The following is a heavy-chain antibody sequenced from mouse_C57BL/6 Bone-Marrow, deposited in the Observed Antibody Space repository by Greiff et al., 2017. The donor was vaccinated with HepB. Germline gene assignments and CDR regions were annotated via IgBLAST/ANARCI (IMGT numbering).Heavy chain of an antibody. J-gene: IGHJ1*03. CDR3: ARHNWDGYFDV. V-gene: IGHV5-9*01. CDR1: GFTFSSYT. D-gene: IGHD4-1*01. Sequence: EVQLVESGGGLVKPGGSLKLSCAASGFTFSSYTMSWVRQTPEKRLEWVATISGGGGNTYYPDSVKGRFTISRDNAKNTLYLQMSSLRSEDTALYYCARHNWDGYFDVWGTGTTVTVSS. CDR2: ISGGGGNT.